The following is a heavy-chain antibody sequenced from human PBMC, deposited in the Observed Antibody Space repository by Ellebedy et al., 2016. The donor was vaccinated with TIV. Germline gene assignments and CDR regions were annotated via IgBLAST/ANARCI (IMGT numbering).Heavy chain of an antibody. J-gene: IGHJ4*02. CDR1: GGSISSGSYY. D-gene: IGHD5-18*01. Sequence: SETLSLXCTVSGGSISSGSYYWSWIRQPPGKGLEWIGEINHSGSTNYNPSLKSRVTISVDTSKNQFSLKLSSVTAADTAVYYCARGSRKQLWGWRLDYWGQGTLVTVSS. V-gene: IGHV4-39*07. CDR2: INHSGST. CDR3: ARGSRKQLWGWRLDY.